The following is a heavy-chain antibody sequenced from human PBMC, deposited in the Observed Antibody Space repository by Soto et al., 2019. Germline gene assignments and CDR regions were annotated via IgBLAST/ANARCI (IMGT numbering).Heavy chain of an antibody. D-gene: IGHD3-9*01. CDR3: ARDLAGLLDGGDILTGYYSP. Sequence: SQTLSLTCAISGDSVSSNSAAWNWIRQSPSRGLEWLGRTYYRSKWYNDYAVSVKSRITINPDTSKNQFSLQLNSVTPEDTAVYYCARDLAGLLDGGDILTGYYSPWGQGTLVTVSS. CDR2: TYYRSKWYN. J-gene: IGHJ5*02. CDR1: GDSVSSNSAA. V-gene: IGHV6-1*01.